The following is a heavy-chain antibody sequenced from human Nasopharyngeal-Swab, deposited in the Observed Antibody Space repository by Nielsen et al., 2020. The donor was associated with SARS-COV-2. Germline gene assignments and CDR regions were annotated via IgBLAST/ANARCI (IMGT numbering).Heavy chain of an antibody. V-gene: IGHV3-15*01. D-gene: IGHD6-19*01. Sequence: GGSLRLSCEASGFTFSNARMSWVRQAPGKGLEWVGRIKSKTDGGTTDYAAPVKGRFTISRDDSKNTLYLQMNSLKTEDTAVYYCGKAVAGTVDYWGQGTLVTVSS. CDR2: IKSKTDGGTT. J-gene: IGHJ4*02. CDR3: GKAVAGTVDY. CDR1: GFTFSNAR.